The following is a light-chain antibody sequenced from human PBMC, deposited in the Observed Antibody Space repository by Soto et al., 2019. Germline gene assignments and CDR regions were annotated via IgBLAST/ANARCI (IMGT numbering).Light chain of an antibody. CDR1: SSDIGAYNY. J-gene: IGLJ3*02. Sequence: QSVLTQPASVSGSPGQSITISCTGTSSDIGAYNYVSWYQQHPGKAPKLMIYEVSNRPSGVSNRFSGSKSGNTASLTISGLQAEDEADYYCSSYTSSKSWVFGGGTKLTVL. CDR3: SSYTSSKSWV. V-gene: IGLV2-14*01. CDR2: EVS.